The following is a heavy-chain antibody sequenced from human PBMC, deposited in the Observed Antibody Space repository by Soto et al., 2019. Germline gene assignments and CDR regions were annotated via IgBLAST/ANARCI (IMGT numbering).Heavy chain of an antibody. V-gene: IGHV3-30*03. Sequence: QIQLVESGGDVVQPGKSLRLSCAASGFNFRFFGMHWVRQAPGKGLEWVAFISGDGIYTQYADSVRGRFTLSRDYSRKTMYLQMDSLRDEDTALYYCARGNLSFDFDSWGLGTLVTDSS. CDR2: ISGDGIYT. J-gene: IGHJ4*02. CDR1: GFNFRFFG. CDR3: ARGNLSFDFDS. D-gene: IGHD1-26*01.